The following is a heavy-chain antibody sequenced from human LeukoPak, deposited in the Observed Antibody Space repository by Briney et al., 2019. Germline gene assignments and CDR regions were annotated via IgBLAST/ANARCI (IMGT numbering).Heavy chain of an antibody. J-gene: IGHJ4*02. CDR1: GFTFSSYG. V-gene: IGHV3-33*01. CDR3: ARRMATIMFDY. D-gene: IGHD5-12*01. CDR2: IWYDGSNK. Sequence: GGSLRLSCAASGFTFSSYGMHWVRQAPGKGLEWVAVIWYDGSNKYYADSVKGRFTISRDNSKNTLYLQMNSLRAEDTAVYYCARRMATIMFDYWGQGTLVTVSS.